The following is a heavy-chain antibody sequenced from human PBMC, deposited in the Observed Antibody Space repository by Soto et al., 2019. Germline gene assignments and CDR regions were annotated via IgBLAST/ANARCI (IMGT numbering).Heavy chain of an antibody. V-gene: IGHV3-9*01. Sequence: EVQLVESGGGLVQPGRSRRLSCSASGFTFEDYVMHWVRQAPGKGLEWVSRISWDSGSVAYADSVKGRFTISRDNAKNSLDLQMTSPRPDDTGVYYCTKDFTIFSVVGAFDVWGQGTMVTVSS. CDR3: TKDFTIFSVVGAFDV. D-gene: IGHD3-3*01. J-gene: IGHJ3*01. CDR1: GFTFEDYV. CDR2: ISWDSGSV.